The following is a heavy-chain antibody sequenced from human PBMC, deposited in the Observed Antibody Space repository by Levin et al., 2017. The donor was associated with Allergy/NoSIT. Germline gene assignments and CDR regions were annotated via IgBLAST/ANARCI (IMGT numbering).Heavy chain of an antibody. CDR1: GFTFSSYG. V-gene: IGHV3-33*01. CDR3: ASTYYYGAGDFDY. Sequence: GESLKISCAASGFTFSSYGMHWVRQAPGKGLEWVAVIWYDGSNKYYADSVKGRFTISRDNSKNTLYLQMNSLRAEDTAVYYCASTYYYGAGDFDYWGQGTLVTVSS. D-gene: IGHD3-10*01. J-gene: IGHJ4*02. CDR2: IWYDGSNK.